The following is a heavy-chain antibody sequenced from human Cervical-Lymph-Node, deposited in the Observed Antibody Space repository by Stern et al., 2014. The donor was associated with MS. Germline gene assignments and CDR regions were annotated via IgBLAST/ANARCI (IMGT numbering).Heavy chain of an antibody. V-gene: IGHV1-18*01. J-gene: IGHJ4*02. CDR1: GYTLTSYG. CDR3: ARERPIYGGNYYTRAFDY. Sequence: QMQLVQSGAEVKKPGASVKVSCKTSGYTLTSYGISWVRQAPGQGLEWMGWISAYNGNTNYAQKLQGRVTMTTDTSTSTAYMELRSLRSDDTAVYYCARERPIYGGNYYTRAFDYWGQGTLVTVSS. CDR2: ISAYNGNT. D-gene: IGHD1-26*01.